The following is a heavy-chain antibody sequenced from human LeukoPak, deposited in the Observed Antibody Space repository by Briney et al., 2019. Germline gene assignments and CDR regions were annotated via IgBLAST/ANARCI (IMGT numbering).Heavy chain of an antibody. D-gene: IGHD3-22*01. J-gene: IGHJ3*02. V-gene: IGHV1-46*01. Sequence: ASVKVSCKASGYTFTSYYMHWVRHAPGQGLEWMGIINPSGGSTSYAQKFQGRVTMTRDTSTSTVYMELSSLRSEDTAVYYCAREYYYDSSGYRPDAFDIWGQGTMVTVSS. CDR1: GYTFTSYY. CDR3: AREYYYDSSGYRPDAFDI. CDR2: INPSGGST.